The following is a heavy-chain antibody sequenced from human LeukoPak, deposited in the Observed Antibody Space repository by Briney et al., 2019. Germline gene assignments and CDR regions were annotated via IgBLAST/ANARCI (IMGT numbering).Heavy chain of an antibody. CDR1: GFAFSSFG. CDR3: ARATVTRWFDP. CDR2: IWYDGTNK. J-gene: IGHJ5*02. Sequence: GGSLRLSCAASGFAFSSFGMHWVRQAPGKGLEWVAVIWYDGTNKYYTDSVKCRFTISRDNSKNTLYLQMDSLRAEDTAVYYCARATVTRWFDPWGQGTLVTVSS. V-gene: IGHV3-33*01. D-gene: IGHD4-17*01.